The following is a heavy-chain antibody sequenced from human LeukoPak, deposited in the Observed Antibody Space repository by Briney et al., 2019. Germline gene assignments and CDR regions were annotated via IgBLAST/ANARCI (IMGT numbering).Heavy chain of an antibody. D-gene: IGHD3-22*01. J-gene: IGHJ4*02. Sequence: ASVKVSCKASGYTFGSYDINWVRQATGQGLEWMGWMNPNSGNTGYAQKFQDRVTMTRNTSVTTAYMELSSLRSEDTAVYYCARGDFYDASAYSGYRKEFDHWGQGTLVTVSS. CDR1: GYTFGSYD. CDR2: MNPNSGNT. CDR3: ARGDFYDASAYSGYRKEFDH. V-gene: IGHV1-8*01.